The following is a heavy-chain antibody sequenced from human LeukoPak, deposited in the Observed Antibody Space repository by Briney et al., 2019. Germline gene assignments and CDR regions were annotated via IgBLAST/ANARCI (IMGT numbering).Heavy chain of an antibody. D-gene: IGHD3-10*01. Sequence: PGGSLRLSCAASGFTFSSYGIQWVRQAPGKGLEWVALISYDGSNKYYADSVKGRFTISRDNSKNTLYLQMNSLRAEDTAVYYCANENYYGSGSYPDYWGQGTLVTVSS. CDR2: ISYDGSNK. V-gene: IGHV3-30*18. J-gene: IGHJ4*02. CDR3: ANENYYGSGSYPDY. CDR1: GFTFSSYG.